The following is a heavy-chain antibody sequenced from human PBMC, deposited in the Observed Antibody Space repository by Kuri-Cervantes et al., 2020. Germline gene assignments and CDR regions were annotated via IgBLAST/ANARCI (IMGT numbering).Heavy chain of an antibody. V-gene: IGHV1-46*01. CDR3: ASGRGGLCELRDNHLKNNWFDP. J-gene: IGHJ5*02. D-gene: IGHD1-26*01. Sequence: ASVKVSCKASGYNLLSNYINWLRQAPGQGLEWMGVISPHGQTPSKVQKFQGRDTMTRDTSISTAYVELSSLRSEDTAVYYCASGRGGLCELRDNHLKNNWFDPWGQGTLVTVSS. CDR2: ISPHGQTP. CDR1: GYNLLSNY.